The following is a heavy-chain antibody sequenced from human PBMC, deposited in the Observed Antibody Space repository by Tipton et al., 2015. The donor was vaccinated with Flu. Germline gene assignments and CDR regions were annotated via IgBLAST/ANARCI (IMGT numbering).Heavy chain of an antibody. J-gene: IGHJ4*02. CDR3: ARSTYYYDSIDKYYFGY. CDR1: GFTVSSNY. CDR2: IYSGGST. Sequence: QLVQSGGGLIQPGGSLRLSCAASGFTVSSNYMSWVRQAPGKGLEWVSVIYSGGSTYYADSVKGRFTISRDNSKNTLYLQMNSLRAEDTAVYYCARSTYYYDSIDKYYFGYWGQGTLVTVSS. D-gene: IGHD3-22*01. V-gene: IGHV3-53*01.